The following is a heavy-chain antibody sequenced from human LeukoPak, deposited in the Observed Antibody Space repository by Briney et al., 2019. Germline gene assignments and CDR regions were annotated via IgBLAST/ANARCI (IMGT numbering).Heavy chain of an antibody. Sequence: GGSLRLSCAASGFSFSSYAMSWVRQAPGKGLEWVSAISGSGGSTYYADSVKGRFTISRDNSKNTLYLQMNSLRAEDTAVYYCAKVSVAGEYFQHWGQGTLVTVSS. CDR2: ISGSGGST. D-gene: IGHD6-19*01. CDR1: GFSFSSYA. V-gene: IGHV3-23*01. J-gene: IGHJ1*01. CDR3: AKVSVAGEYFQH.